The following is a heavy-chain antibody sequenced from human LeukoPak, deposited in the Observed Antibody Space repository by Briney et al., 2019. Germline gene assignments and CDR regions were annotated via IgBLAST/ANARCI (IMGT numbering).Heavy chain of an antibody. V-gene: IGHV3-23*01. CDR1: GFTFSSYA. J-gene: IGHJ4*02. D-gene: IGHD1-26*01. CDR2: ISGSGGST. Sequence: GGSLRLSCAASGFTFSSYAVSWVRQAPGKGLEWVSAISGSGGSTYYADSVKGRFTISRDNSKNTLYLQMNSLRAEDTAVYYCAKSGSGSYCLDCWGQGTLVTVSS. CDR3: AKSGSGSYCLDC.